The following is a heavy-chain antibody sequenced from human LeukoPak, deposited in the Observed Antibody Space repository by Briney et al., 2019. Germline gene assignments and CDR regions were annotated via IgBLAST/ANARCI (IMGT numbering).Heavy chain of an antibody. CDR2: IYYSGST. V-gene: IGHV4-30-4*08. J-gene: IGHJ2*01. CDR1: GGSISSGDYY. CDR3: ARDPLTGVSTRYFDL. Sequence: PSETMSPTCTVSGGSISSGDYYWSWIRQPPGKGLEWIGYIYYSGSTYYNPSLKSRVTISVDTSKSQFSLKLSSVTAADTAVYYCARDPLTGVSTRYFDLWGRGTLVTVSS. D-gene: IGHD7-27*01.